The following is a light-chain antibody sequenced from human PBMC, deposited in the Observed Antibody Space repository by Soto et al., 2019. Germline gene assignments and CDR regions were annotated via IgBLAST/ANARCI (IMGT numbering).Light chain of an antibody. J-gene: IGLJ2*01. Sequence: SVLPQSPSASGTPGQRVPISCSGSGSNIGSHSVHWYQQLPGAAPKLLFYTNNQRPSGVPDRFSGSKSGTSASLAISGLRSEDEADYYCATWHDSLTGVVFGGGTKLTVL. V-gene: IGLV1-47*01. CDR1: GSNIGSHS. CDR2: TNN. CDR3: ATWHDSLTGVV.